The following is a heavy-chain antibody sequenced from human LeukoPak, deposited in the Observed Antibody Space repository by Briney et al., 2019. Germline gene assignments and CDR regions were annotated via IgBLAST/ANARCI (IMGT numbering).Heavy chain of an antibody. J-gene: IGHJ4*02. CDR2: INPSGGST. CDR3: ARDRWGILHYFDY. V-gene: IGHV1-46*01. CDR1: GYTFTSYY. Sequence: ASVNVSCKASGYTFTSYYMHWVRQAPGQGLEWMGIINPSGGSTSYAQKFQGRVTMTRDTSTSSVYMELSSLRSEDTAVCYCARDRWGILHYFDYWGQGTLVTVSS. D-gene: IGHD3-16*01.